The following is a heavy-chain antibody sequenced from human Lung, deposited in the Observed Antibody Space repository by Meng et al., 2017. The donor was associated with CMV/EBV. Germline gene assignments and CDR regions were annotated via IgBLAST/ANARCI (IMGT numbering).Heavy chain of an antibody. Sequence: ASVKVSCKASGYIFTKYGVNWMRQAPGQGPEWMGWSSAYNGDTMYAPKVQGRVTMTTDTSTSTAYMELRGLRSDDTAVYYCARDAGTIEVSGIGDYGGQGXLVTVSS. CDR2: SSAYNGDT. CDR1: GYIFTKYG. D-gene: IGHD6-19*01. V-gene: IGHV1-18*01. J-gene: IGHJ4*02. CDR3: ARDAGTIEVSGIGDY.